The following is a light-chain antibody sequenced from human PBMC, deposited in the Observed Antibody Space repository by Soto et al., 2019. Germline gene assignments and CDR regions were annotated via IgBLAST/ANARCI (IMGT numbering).Light chain of an antibody. Sequence: QSVLTHPPSASVTPGQRVTISSSGGSSNIGTNAVNWYQQLPGTAPKLLIYNNNQRPSGVPDRFSGSKSVTSASLAISGLQSEDEADYYCAAWDDSLNGYVFGTGTKVTVL. CDR1: SSNIGTNA. V-gene: IGLV1-44*01. J-gene: IGLJ1*01. CDR3: AAWDDSLNGYV. CDR2: NNN.